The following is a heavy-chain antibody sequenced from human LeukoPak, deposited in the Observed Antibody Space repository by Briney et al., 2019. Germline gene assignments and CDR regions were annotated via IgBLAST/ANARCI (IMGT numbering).Heavy chain of an antibody. J-gene: IGHJ4*02. V-gene: IGHV3-15*01. CDR1: GFTFSNAW. CDR3: TTVSHYVSLWFGEPYFDY. CDR2: IKSKTDGGTT. D-gene: IGHD3-10*01. Sequence: GGSLRLSCAASGFTFSNAWMSWVRQAPGKGLEWVGRIKSKTDGGTTDYAAPVKGRFTISRDDSKNTLYLQMNSLKTEDTAVYYCTTVSHYVSLWFGEPYFDYWGQGTLVTVSS.